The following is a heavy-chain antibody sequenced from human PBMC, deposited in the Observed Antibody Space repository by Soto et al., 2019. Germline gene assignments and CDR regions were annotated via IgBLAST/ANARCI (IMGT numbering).Heavy chain of an antibody. CDR1: GGSISSGGYY. J-gene: IGHJ4*02. V-gene: IGHV4-31*03. CDR2: IYYSGST. Sequence: QVQLQESGPGLVKPSQTLSLTCTVSGGSISSGGYYWSWIRQHPGKGLEWIGSIYYSGSTYYNPSHXXXVXXSVDTSKNHFPLKLSSVTAADTAVYYCASGPPFGYWGQGTLVTVSS. CDR3: ASGPPFGY.